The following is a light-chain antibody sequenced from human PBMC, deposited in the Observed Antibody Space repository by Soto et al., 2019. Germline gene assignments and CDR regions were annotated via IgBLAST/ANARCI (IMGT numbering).Light chain of an antibody. V-gene: IGKV3-20*01. CDR3: QHYGTSAL. Sequence: EIVLTQSPGTLSLSPGERATLSCRTSQSVSSSYLAWYQQKPGQAPRLLIYDTSDRATGIPDRFSASGSGTDFTLTSSILEHEDVAVYYWQHYGTSALFGPGTKVDIK. CDR2: DTS. CDR1: QSVSSSY. J-gene: IGKJ3*01.